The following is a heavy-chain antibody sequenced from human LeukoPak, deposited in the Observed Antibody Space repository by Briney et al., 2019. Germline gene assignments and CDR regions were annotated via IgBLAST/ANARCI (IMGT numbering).Heavy chain of an antibody. D-gene: IGHD3-16*01. CDR1: GGSISGYY. Sequence: SETLSLTCTVSGGSISGYYWSWIRQPPGKGLEWIGYIYSSGSTNYNPSLKSRVTILLDTSKNQCSLKLTSVSAADTAVYYCARLKLGAYFDLWGRGTLVTVSS. J-gene: IGHJ2*01. CDR2: IYSSGST. CDR3: ARLKLGAYFDL. V-gene: IGHV4-59*08.